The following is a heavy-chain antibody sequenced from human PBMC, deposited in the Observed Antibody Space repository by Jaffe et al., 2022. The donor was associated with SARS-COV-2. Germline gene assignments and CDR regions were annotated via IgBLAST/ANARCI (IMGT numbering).Heavy chain of an antibody. Sequence: QLQLQESGPGLVKPSETLSLTCTVSGGSISSSNYYWGWIRQPPGKGLEWIGNILYSGSTYYNPSLKSRVTISVDTSKNQFSLKLSSVTAADTAVYYCARPHQGRSNGARFDPWGQGTLVTVSS. CDR1: GGSISSSNYY. J-gene: IGHJ5*02. CDR3: ARPHQGRSNGARFDP. D-gene: IGHD2-8*01. V-gene: IGHV4-39*01. CDR2: ILYSGST.